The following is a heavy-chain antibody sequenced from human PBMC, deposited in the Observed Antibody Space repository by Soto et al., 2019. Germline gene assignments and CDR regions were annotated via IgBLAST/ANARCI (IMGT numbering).Heavy chain of an antibody. J-gene: IGHJ5*02. V-gene: IGHV4-31*03. CDR2: TYYMGST. CDR1: GAPLGSGGYN. CDR3: ARSIHP. Sequence: QVQLQESGPGLVNPSQTLSLTCPVPGAPLGSGGYNWSWIRQPPGKGREWIGYTYYMGSTYDNPPLXSXXTISVDTSKNQFSLKLSSVTAADPAVYYCARSIHPWGQGTLVTVSS.